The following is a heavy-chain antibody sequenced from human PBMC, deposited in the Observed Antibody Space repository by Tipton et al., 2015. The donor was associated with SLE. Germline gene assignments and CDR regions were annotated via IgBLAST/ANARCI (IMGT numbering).Heavy chain of an antibody. CDR2: IYYSGST. CDR1: GGSFSGYY. J-gene: IGHJ4*02. CDR3: AREYCTSTSCYGTLDY. V-gene: IGHV4-34*11. D-gene: IGHD2-2*01. Sequence: TLSLTCAVYGGSFSGYYWSWIRQPPGKGLEWIGYIYYSGSTNYNPSLKSRVTISVHTSKNDFSLHLSSVTAADTAVYYCAREYCTSTSCYGTLDYWGQGTLVTVSS.